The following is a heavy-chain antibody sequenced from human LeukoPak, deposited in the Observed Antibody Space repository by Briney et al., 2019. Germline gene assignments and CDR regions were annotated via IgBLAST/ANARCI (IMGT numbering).Heavy chain of an antibody. J-gene: IGHJ4*02. D-gene: IGHD1-26*01. CDR3: ARVYSGSYHY. CDR1: GGSISSYY. V-gene: IGHV4-4*07. CDR2: IYTSGST. Sequence: SETLSLTCTVSGGSISSYYWSWIRQPAGKGLGWIGRIYTSGSTNYNPSLKSRVTISVDTSKNQFSLKLSSVTAADTAVYYCARVYSGSYHYWGQGTLVTVSS.